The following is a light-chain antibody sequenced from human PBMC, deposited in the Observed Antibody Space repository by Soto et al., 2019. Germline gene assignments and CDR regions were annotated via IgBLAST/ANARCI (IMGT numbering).Light chain of an antibody. CDR3: LLYYCAAVV. CDR2: STT. V-gene: IGLV7-43*01. CDR1: TGPVTSDYY. J-gene: IGLJ2*01. Sequence: QAVVTQEPSLTVSPGGTVTLTCASSTGPVTSDYYPNWFQQKPGQAPRALIYSTTKKHSWTPARFSGSLLGGKAALTLSGVQPEDEADYFFLLYYCAAVVFGGGTKLTVL.